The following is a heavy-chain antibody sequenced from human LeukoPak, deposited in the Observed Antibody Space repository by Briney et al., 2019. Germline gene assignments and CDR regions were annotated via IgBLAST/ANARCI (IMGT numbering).Heavy chain of an antibody. V-gene: IGHV4-39*07. CDR3: ARVSSGYYIAIYYYYYMDV. CDR1: GGSISSSSYY. CDR2: IYYSGST. Sequence: SETLSLTCTVSGGSISSSSYYWGWIRQPPGKGLEWIGSIYYSGSTYYNPSLKSRVTISVDTSKDQLSLKLSSVTAADTAVYYCARVSSGYYIAIYYYYYMDVWGKGTTVTVSS. J-gene: IGHJ6*03. D-gene: IGHD3-22*01.